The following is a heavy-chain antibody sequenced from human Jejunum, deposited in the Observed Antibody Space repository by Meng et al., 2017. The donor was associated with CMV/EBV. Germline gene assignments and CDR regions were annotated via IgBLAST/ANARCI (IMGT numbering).Heavy chain of an antibody. J-gene: IGHJ4*02. CDR3: ARDGRGGSGLVPHY. CDR2: IYYSGST. Sequence: RLQLQESGPGLVKPSETLSLTCIVSGGSISSSPYYWGWIRQPPGKGLEWIGSIYYSGSTYYNPSLESRVTISVDTSKNQFSLKLSSVTAADTAVYYCARDGRGGSGLVPHYWGQGILVTVSS. CDR1: GGSISSSPYY. V-gene: IGHV4-39*06. D-gene: IGHD3-10*01.